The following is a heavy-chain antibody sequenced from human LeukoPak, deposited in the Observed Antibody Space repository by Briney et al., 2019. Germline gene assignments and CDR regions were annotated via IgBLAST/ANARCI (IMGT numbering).Heavy chain of an antibody. CDR1: FGSISSYH. V-gene: IGHV4-59*12. D-gene: IGHD3/OR15-3a*01. CDR3: ARDPGTGSQVGNWFDP. J-gene: IGHJ5*02. Sequence: SETLSLTCTVPFGSISSYHWNWIRQSPEKGLEWIGYVHYSGSTYYNPSLKSRITMSVDTSKNQFSLKLSSVTAADTAVYYCARDPGTGSQVGNWFDPWGQGTLVTVSS. CDR2: VHYSGST.